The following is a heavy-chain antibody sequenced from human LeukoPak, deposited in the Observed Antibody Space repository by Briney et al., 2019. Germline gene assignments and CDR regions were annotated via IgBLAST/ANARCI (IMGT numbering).Heavy chain of an antibody. D-gene: IGHD3-3*01. Sequence: GGSLRLSCAASGFTFSSYAMHWVRQAPGKGLEWVAVISYDGSNKYYADSVKGRFTISRDNSKNTLYLQMNSLRAEDTAVYYCARTYDFGRGPPGDAFDTGAQGLGSSSLQ. J-gene: IGHJ3*02. V-gene: IGHV3-30-3*01. CDR3: ARTYDFGRGPPGDAFDT. CDR2: ISYDGSNK. CDR1: GFTFSSYA.